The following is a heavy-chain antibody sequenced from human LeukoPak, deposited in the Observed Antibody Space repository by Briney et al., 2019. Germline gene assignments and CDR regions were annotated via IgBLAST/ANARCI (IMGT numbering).Heavy chain of an antibody. Sequence: PSETLSLTCTVSGGSISSYYWSWIRQPPGKGLEWIGEINHSGSTNYNPSLKSRVTISVDTSKNQFSLKLSSVTAADTAVYYCATEYSSSSANWFDPWGQGTLVTVSS. J-gene: IGHJ5*02. CDR2: INHSGST. CDR1: GGSISSYY. CDR3: ATEYSSSSANWFDP. D-gene: IGHD6-6*01. V-gene: IGHV4-34*01.